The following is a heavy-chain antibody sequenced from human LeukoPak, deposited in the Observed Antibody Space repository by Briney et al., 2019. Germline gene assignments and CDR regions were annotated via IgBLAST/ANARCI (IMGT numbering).Heavy chain of an antibody. CDR3: ARHNYGSGSAFDY. CDR2: IYYSGST. J-gene: IGHJ4*02. V-gene: IGHV4-39*01. Sequence: SETLSLTCTVSRGSLSSSSYYWGWIRQPPGKGLEWIGSIYYSGSTYYNPSLKSRVTISVDTSKNQFSLKLSSVTAADTAVYYCARHNYGSGSAFDYWGQGTLVTVSS. CDR1: RGSLSSSSYY. D-gene: IGHD3-10*01.